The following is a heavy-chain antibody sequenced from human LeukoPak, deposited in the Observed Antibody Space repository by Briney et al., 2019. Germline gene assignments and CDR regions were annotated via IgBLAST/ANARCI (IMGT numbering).Heavy chain of an antibody. CDR2: IKSKTDGGTT. D-gene: IGHD3-22*01. CDR1: GFTFSNAW. CDR3: TTVHSYYYDSSGYPYFDY. V-gene: IGHV3-15*01. J-gene: IGHJ4*02. Sequence: GGSLRLSCAASGFTFSNAWMSWVRQAPGKGLEWVGRIKSKTDGGTTDYAAPVKGRITISRDDSKNTLYLQMNSLKTEDTAVYYCTTVHSYYYDSSGYPYFDYWGQGTLVTVSS.